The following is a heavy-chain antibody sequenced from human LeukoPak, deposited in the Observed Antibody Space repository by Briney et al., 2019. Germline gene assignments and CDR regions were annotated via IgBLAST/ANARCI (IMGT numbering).Heavy chain of an antibody. CDR2: IIPIFGTA. CDR3: ARGLNYYDSSGYSLGAFDI. Sequence: GASVKVSCKASGGTFSSYAISWVRQAPGQGLEWMGGIIPIFGTANYAQKFQGRVTITTDESTSAAYMELSSLRSEDTAVYYCARGLNYYDSSGYSLGAFDIWGQGTMVTVSS. V-gene: IGHV1-69*05. J-gene: IGHJ3*02. D-gene: IGHD3-22*01. CDR1: GGTFSSYA.